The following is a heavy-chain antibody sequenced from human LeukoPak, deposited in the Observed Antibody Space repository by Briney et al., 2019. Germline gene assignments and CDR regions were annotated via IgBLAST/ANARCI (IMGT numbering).Heavy chain of an antibody. V-gene: IGHV1-69*04. J-gene: IGHJ4*02. Sequence: SVKVSCKASGGTFSSYAISWVRQAPGQGLEWMGRIIPILGIANYAQKFPGRVTITADKSTSTAYMELSSLRSEDTAVYYFAREPGYSSGWFMVGIDYWGQGTLVTVSS. CDR1: GGTFSSYA. CDR3: AREPGYSSGWFMVGIDY. D-gene: IGHD6-19*01. CDR2: IIPILGIA.